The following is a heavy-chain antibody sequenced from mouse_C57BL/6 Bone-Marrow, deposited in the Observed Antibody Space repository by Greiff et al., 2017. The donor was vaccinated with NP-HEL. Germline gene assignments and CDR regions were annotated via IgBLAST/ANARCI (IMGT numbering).Heavy chain of an antibody. CDR2: ISNGGGST. J-gene: IGHJ4*01. CDR1: GFTFSDYY. CDR3: ASPRDVNYAMDY. D-gene: IGHD3-3*01. V-gene: IGHV5-12*01. Sequence: EVMLVESGGGLVQPGGSLKLSCAASGFTFSDYYMYWVRQTPEKRLEWVAYISNGGGSTYYPDTVKGRFTISRDNAKNTLYLQMSRLKSEDTAMYYCASPRDVNYAMDYWGQGTSVTVSS.